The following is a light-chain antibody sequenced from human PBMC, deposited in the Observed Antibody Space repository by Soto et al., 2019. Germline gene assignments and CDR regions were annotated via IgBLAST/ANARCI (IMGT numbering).Light chain of an antibody. J-gene: IGLJ2*01. Sequence: QSVLTQPPSVSGAPGQRVTISCTGSSSNIGAGYDVHWYQQLPGTAPKLLIYGNSNRPSGVPDRFSGSKSGTSASLAITGLQCEDEADYYCQSYDSSLSGVGFGGGTQLTVL. V-gene: IGLV1-40*01. CDR1: SSNIGAGYD. CDR3: QSYDSSLSGVG. CDR2: GNS.